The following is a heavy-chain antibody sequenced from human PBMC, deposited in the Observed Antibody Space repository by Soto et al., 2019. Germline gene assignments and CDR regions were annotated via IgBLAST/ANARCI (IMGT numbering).Heavy chain of an antibody. CDR2: ISGSGGST. J-gene: IGHJ3*02. Sequence: GGSLRLSCAASGFTFSSYAMSWVRQAPGKGLEWVSAISGSGGSTYYADSVKGRFTISRDNSKNTLYLQMNSLRAEGTAVYYCAKDPGPTILPDTFDIWGQGTMVTVSS. CDR1: GFTFSSYA. V-gene: IGHV3-23*01. CDR3: AKDPGPTILPDTFDI. D-gene: IGHD3-3*02.